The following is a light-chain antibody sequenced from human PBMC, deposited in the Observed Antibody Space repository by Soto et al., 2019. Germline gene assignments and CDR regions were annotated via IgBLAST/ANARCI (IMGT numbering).Light chain of an antibody. Sequence: EIVLTQSPATLSLSPGERATLSCRASQSVSSYFAWYQQKPGQAPRLLIYDASNRATGVPARFSGSGSGTDFTLTISSLEPGDFAVYYCQQRRYWPVTFGQGTKVEIK. CDR1: QSVSSY. CDR3: QQRRYWPVT. CDR2: DAS. V-gene: IGKV3-11*01. J-gene: IGKJ1*01.